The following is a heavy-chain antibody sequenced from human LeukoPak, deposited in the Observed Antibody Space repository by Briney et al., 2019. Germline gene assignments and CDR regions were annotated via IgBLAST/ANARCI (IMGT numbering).Heavy chain of an antibody. D-gene: IGHD2-21*02. J-gene: IGHJ4*02. Sequence: GGSLRLSCVVSGSIFSNYGMHWVRQAPGKGLEWVAFIRYDGKTEHYADSVKGRLTVSRDTSKNTLYLQVNSLRVEDTAVYYCVRDGMVTEPINYWGQGTLVTVSS. CDR3: VRDGMVTEPINY. CDR1: GSIFSNYG. V-gene: IGHV3-30*02. CDR2: IRYDGKTE.